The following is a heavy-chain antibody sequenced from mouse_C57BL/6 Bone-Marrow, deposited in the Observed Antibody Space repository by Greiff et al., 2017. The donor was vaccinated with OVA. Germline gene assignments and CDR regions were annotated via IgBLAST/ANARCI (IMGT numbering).Heavy chain of an antibody. V-gene: IGHV1-76*01. CDR2: IYPGSGNT. J-gene: IGHJ3*01. Sequence: VQLQESGAELVRPGASVKLSCKASGYTFTDYYINWVKQRPGQGLEWIARIYPGSGNTYYNEKFKGKATLTAEKSSSTAYMQLSSLTSEDSAVYFCARMGWLLPFAYWGQGTLVTVSA. CDR3: ARMGWLLPFAY. CDR1: GYTFTDYY. D-gene: IGHD2-3*01.